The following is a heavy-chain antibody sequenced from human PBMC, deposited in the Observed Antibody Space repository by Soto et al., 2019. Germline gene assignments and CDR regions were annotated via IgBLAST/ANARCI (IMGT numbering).Heavy chain of an antibody. CDR2: IYHSGST. Sequence: QVQLQASGPGLVKPSGTLSLTCAVSGGSISSNNWWSWVRQPPGKGLEWIGEIYHSGSTNYNPSLKSRVTIAVDKSKNQVSLKLSSVTAADTAMYYCARFRATAPATITYYYDSSGFDSWGQGTLVTVSS. CDR3: ARFRATAPATITYYYDSSGFDS. V-gene: IGHV4-4*02. J-gene: IGHJ4*02. CDR1: GGSISSNNW. D-gene: IGHD3-22*01.